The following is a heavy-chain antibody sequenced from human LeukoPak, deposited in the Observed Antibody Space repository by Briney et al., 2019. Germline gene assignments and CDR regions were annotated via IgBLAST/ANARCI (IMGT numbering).Heavy chain of an antibody. J-gene: IGHJ4*02. Sequence: GGSLRLSCAASGFTFSDYPMNWVRQAPGKGLEWISNIRGSGPGSGSGVYYADSVRGRFTISRDDAKNSLFLQMNSLRADDTAFYYCARDDNWRFDYWGQGALVTVSS. CDR1: GFTFSDYP. D-gene: IGHD1-1*01. V-gene: IGHV3-48*04. CDR2: IRGSGPGSGSGV. CDR3: ARDDNWRFDY.